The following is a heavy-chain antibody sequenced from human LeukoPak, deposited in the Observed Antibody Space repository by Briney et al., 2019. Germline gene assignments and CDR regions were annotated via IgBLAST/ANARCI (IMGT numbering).Heavy chain of an antibody. CDR2: IYYSGST. J-gene: IGHJ2*01. CDR1: GGSISSGDYY. Sequence: PSETLSLTCTVSGGSISSGDYYWTWIRQPPGKGLEWIGNIYYSGSTSYNSSLKSRVTISVDPSKNQFSLKLTSVTAADTAVYYCARIYYSSSYDYWYFDLWGRGTLVTVSS. D-gene: IGHD6-13*01. V-gene: IGHV4-61*08. CDR3: ARIYYSSSYDYWYFDL.